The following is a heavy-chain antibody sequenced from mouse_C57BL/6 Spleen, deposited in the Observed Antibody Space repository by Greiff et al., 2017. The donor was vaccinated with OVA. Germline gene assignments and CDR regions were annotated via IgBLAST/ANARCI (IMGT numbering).Heavy chain of an antibody. CDR1: GYAFSSYW. J-gene: IGHJ1*03. CDR3: ARSNYGSSGYFDV. D-gene: IGHD1-1*01. CDR2: IYPGDGDT. V-gene: IGHV1-80*01. Sequence: QVQLQQSGAELVKPGASVKISCKASGYAFSSYWMNWVKQRPGKGLEWIGQIYPGDGDTNYNGKFKGKATLTADKSSSTAYMQLSSLTSEDSAVYFCARSNYGSSGYFDVWGTGTTVTVSS.